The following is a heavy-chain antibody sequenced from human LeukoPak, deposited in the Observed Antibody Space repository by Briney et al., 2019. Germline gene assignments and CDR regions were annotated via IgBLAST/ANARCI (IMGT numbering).Heavy chain of an antibody. V-gene: IGHV3-21*01. CDR1: GFTFSSYS. CDR3: AKSGYSYGQDAFDI. Sequence: PGGSLRLSCAASGFTFSSYSMNWVRQAPGKGLEWVSSISSSSSYIYYADSVKGRFTISRDNAKNSLYLQMNSLRAEDTAVYYCAKSGYSYGQDAFDIWGQGTMVTVSS. D-gene: IGHD5-18*01. J-gene: IGHJ3*02. CDR2: ISSSSSYI.